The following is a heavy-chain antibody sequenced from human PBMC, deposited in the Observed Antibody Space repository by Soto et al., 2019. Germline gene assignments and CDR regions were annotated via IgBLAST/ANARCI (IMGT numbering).Heavy chain of an antibody. V-gene: IGHV3-64D*06. CDR2: VSTSGRST. Sequence: EVQLVESGGGLVQPGGSLRLSCSASGFIFSESTIYWVRQVPEKGLEAISAVSTSGRSTYYADSVKDRFTISRDNSKNTLFLQMGSLRPEDTAIYYCVKQAHGLDGVAFDYWGQGTQVTVAS. D-gene: IGHD2-15*01. CDR1: GFIFSEST. J-gene: IGHJ4*02. CDR3: VKQAHGLDGVAFDY.